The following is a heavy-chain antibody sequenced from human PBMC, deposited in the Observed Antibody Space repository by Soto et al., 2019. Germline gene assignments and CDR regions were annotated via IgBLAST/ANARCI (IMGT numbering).Heavy chain of an antibody. V-gene: IGHV1-69*02. Sequence: QVQLVQSGAEVKKPGSSVKVSCKASGGTFSSYIISWVGQAPGQGLEWMGRIIPILGIANYAQKFQGRVTITADKSTSTAYMELSSLRSEDTAVYYCARFPQTAIVGAAYFDYWGQGTLVTVSS. CDR1: GGTFSSYI. CDR2: IIPILGIA. D-gene: IGHD1-26*01. J-gene: IGHJ4*02. CDR3: ARFPQTAIVGAAYFDY.